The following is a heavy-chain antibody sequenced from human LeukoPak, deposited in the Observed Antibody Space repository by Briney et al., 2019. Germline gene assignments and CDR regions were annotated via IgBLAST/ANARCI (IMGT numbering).Heavy chain of an antibody. CDR1: GFTFSVYY. Sequence: GGSLRLSCAVSGFTFSVYYMSWVRQTPGEGLGWVSYISSVGSIIYYAESVKGRFTISRDNAKNSLSLQMNSLRAEDTAVYYCARDPATVAGTPNFDYWGQGTLVTVSS. CDR2: ISSVGSII. J-gene: IGHJ4*02. D-gene: IGHD6-19*01. V-gene: IGHV3-11*04. CDR3: ARDPATVAGTPNFDY.